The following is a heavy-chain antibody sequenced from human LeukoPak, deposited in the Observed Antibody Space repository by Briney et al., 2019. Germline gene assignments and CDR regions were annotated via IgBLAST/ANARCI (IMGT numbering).Heavy chain of an antibody. Sequence: PGGSLRLSCAASGFTFSSYSMNWVRQAPGKGLEWVSSISSSSSYIYYADSVKGRFTISRDNAKNSLYLQMNSLRAEDTAAYYCARAGRSGGSCCLFDYWGQGTLVTVSS. CDR3: ARAGRSGGSCCLFDY. CDR2: ISSSSSYI. V-gene: IGHV3-21*01. CDR1: GFTFSSYS. D-gene: IGHD2-15*01. J-gene: IGHJ4*02.